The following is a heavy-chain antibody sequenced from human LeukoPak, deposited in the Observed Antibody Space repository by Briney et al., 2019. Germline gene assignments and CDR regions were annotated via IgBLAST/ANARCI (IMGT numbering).Heavy chain of an antibody. J-gene: IGHJ4*02. CDR1: GGSFSGYY. D-gene: IGHD1-26*01. V-gene: IGHV4-34*01. CDR2: INHSGST. CDR3: ARGFWGISGSYVF. Sequence: PSETLSLTCAVYGGSFSGYYWSWIRQPPGKGLEWIGEINHSGSTNYNPSLKSRVTISVDTSKNQFSLKLSSVTAADTAVYYCARGFWGISGSYVFWGQGTLVTV.